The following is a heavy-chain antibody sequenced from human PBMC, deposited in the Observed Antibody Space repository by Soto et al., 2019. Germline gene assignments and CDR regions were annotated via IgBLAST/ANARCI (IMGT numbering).Heavy chain of an antibody. D-gene: IGHD4-17*01. J-gene: IGHJ2*01. CDR1: GYSFATYG. Sequence: QVQLVQSGVEVKRPGASVEVSCKASGYSFATYGISWVRQAPGQGLEWMGWISPYNGNSNSAPKLQGRVTMTTDTSTNTAYLELSSLGSDDTGIYYCVRDDRQADYGAKWYFDLWGRGTLVTVSS. CDR2: ISPYNGNS. V-gene: IGHV1-18*01. CDR3: VRDDRQADYGAKWYFDL.